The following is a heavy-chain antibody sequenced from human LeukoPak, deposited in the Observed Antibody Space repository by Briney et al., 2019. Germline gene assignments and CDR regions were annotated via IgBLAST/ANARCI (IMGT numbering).Heavy chain of an antibody. Sequence: GGSLRLSCAASGFTFSSYSTNWVRQAPGKGLEWVSSITSSSSYIYYTDSVKGRFTISRDNAKNSLYLQMNSLRAEDTAVYYCARDGPMWELLRIDAFDIWGQGTMVTVSS. CDR1: GFTFSSYS. CDR2: ITSSSSYI. J-gene: IGHJ3*02. CDR3: ARDGPMWELLRIDAFDI. V-gene: IGHV3-21*01. D-gene: IGHD1-26*01.